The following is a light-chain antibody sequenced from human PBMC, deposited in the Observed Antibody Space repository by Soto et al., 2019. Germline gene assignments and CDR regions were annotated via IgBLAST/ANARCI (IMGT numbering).Light chain of an antibody. CDR2: AAS. V-gene: IGKV1-12*01. CDR1: QGVANS. J-gene: IGKJ3*01. CDR3: QQAYSFPPT. Sequence: IQMTQSPSSVSASVGDRVTITCRASQGVANSLVWYQQKSGKPPRLLIYAASNLQGGVPSRFSGSRSGTHFTLTISSLQPEDFATYFCQQAYSFPPTFGPGTKVDI.